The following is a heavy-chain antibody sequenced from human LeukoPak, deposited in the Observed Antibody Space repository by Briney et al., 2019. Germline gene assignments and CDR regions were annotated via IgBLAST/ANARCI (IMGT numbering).Heavy chain of an antibody. CDR1: GYTSTSYD. D-gene: IGHD4-23*01. CDR3: ARAAGNSAAYYFDY. V-gene: IGHV1-8*01. J-gene: IGHJ4*02. CDR2: MNPNSGNT. Sequence: ASVKVSCKASGYTSTSYDINWVRQATGQGLEWMGWMNPNSGNTGCAQKFQGRVTMTRNTSISTVYMELSSLRSDDTAVYFCARAAGNSAAYYFDYWGQGTLVTVSS.